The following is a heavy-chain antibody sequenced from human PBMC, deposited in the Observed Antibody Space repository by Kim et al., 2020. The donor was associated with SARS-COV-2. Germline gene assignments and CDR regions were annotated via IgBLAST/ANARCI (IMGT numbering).Heavy chain of an antibody. V-gene: IGHV3-30*02. J-gene: IGHJ4*02. Sequence: GNKEFYADSVKGRLTISRDNSKNTLYLQMNSLRTEDTAVYYCAIGPDFAHWGQGTLVAVSS. CDR2: GNKE. CDR3: AIGPDFAH.